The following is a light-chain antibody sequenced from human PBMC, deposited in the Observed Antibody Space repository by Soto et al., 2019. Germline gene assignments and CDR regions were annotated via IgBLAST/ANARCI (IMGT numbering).Light chain of an antibody. CDR1: SSNLGAGYD. J-gene: IGLJ3*02. CDR3: QAYDYSLTASV. Sequence: QSVLTQPPSVSGAPGQRVTHSCTGNSSNLGAGYDVHWYQQLPGAAPKLVIFGNRTRPSGVPERFSGSKSGTSASLAITGLQADDEADYYCQAYDYSLTASVFGGGTKLTVL. V-gene: IGLV1-40*01. CDR2: GNR.